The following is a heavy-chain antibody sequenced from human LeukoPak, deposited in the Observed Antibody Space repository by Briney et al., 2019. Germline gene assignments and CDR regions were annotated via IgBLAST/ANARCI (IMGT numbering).Heavy chain of an antibody. CDR1: GFTFSSYE. D-gene: IGHD3-9*01. CDR3: ARVPYDILTGYYIDY. J-gene: IGHJ4*02. CDR2: ISSSGSTI. V-gene: IGHV3-48*03. Sequence: GGSLRLSCAASGFTFSSYEMNWVRRAPGKGLEWVSYISSSGSTIYYADSVEGRFTISRDNAKNSLFLQMNSLRAEDTAVYYCARVPYDILTGYYIDYWGQGTLVTVSS.